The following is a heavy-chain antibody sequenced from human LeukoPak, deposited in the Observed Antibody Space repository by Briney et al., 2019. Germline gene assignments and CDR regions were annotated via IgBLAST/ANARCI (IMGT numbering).Heavy chain of an antibody. V-gene: IGHV4-34*01. CDR2: INHSGGT. D-gene: IGHD1-26*01. J-gene: IGHJ4*02. Sequence: SETLSLTCAVYGGSFSGYYWSWIRQPPGKGLEWIGEINHSGGTNYNPSLKSRVTISVDTSKNQFSLKLSSVTAADTAVYYCARGEGSGSYYSYFDYWGQGTLVTVSS. CDR3: ARGEGSGSYYSYFDY. CDR1: GGSFSGYY.